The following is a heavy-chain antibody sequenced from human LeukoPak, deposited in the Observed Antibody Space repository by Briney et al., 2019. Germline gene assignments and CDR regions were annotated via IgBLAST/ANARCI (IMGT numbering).Heavy chain of an antibody. D-gene: IGHD2-15*01. J-gene: IGHJ4*02. CDR1: GFTFGSYG. CDR3: AKDYHGGSGEIFYFDY. CDR2: IWYDGSNK. V-gene: IGHV3-33*06. Sequence: GRSLRLSCAASGFTFGSYGMHWVRQAPGKGLEWVAVIWYDGSNKYYADSVKGRFTISRDNSKNTLYLQMNSLRAEDTAVYYCAKDYHGGSGEIFYFDYWGQGTLVTVSS.